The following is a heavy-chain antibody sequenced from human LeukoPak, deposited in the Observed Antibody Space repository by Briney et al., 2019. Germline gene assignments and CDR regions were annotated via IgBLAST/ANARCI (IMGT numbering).Heavy chain of an antibody. CDR3: ARPADVGFDY. CDR1: GGSISSSSYY. D-gene: IGHD1-26*01. CDR2: IYYSGST. Sequence: PSETLSLTCTVSGGSISSSSYYWGWIRQPPGKGLEWIGSIYYSGSTYYNPSLKSRVTISVDTSKNQFSLKLSSVTAADTAVYYCARPADVGFDYWGQGTLVTVSS. V-gene: IGHV4-39*01. J-gene: IGHJ4*02.